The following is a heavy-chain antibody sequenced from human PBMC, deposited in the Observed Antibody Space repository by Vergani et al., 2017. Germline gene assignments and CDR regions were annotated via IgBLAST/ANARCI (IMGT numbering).Heavy chain of an antibody. V-gene: IGHV4-39*07. D-gene: IGHD5-18*01. CDR1: GGSISSSSYY. CDR3: AREGDIGGYSYD. CDR2: IYYSGGT. J-gene: IGHJ4*02. Sequence: QLQLQESGPGLVKPSETLSLTCTVSGGSISSSSYYWGWIRQPPGKGLEWIGSIYYSGGTYYNPSLKSRVTISVDTSKNQFSLKLSSVTAADTAVYYCAREGDIGGYSYDWGQGTLVTVSS.